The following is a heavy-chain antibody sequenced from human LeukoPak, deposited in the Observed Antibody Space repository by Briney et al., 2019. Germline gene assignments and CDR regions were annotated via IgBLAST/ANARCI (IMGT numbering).Heavy chain of an antibody. CDR1: GGSISIYH. CDR3: ARNTYCYENNCDLRGHWFDP. CDR2: IHSNGGF. D-gene: IGHD3-16*02. J-gene: IGHJ5*02. V-gene: IGHV4-4*07. Sequence: SETLSLTCTVSGGSISIYHWSWIRQPAGKGLEWIGRIHSNGGFTHNPSLKSRVTMETDTYKNEVSLKLTSVAAADTAIYYCARNTYCYENNCDLRGHWFDPWGQGTLVIVAS.